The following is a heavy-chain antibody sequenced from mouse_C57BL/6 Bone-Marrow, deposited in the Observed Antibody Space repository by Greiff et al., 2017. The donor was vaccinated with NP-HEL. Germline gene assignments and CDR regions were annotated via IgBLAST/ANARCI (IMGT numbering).Heavy chain of an antibody. D-gene: IGHD1-1*01. CDR3: ARLFITTVEWYFDD. V-gene: IGHV2-2*01. CDR1: GFSLTSYG. CDR2: IWSGGST. J-gene: IGHJ1*03. Sequence: QVHVKQSGPGLVQPSQSLSITCTVSGFSLTSYGVHWVRQSPGKGLEWLGVIWSGGSTDYNAAFISRLSISKDNSKSHVFIKLTSLQADETAIYYCARLFITTVEWYFDDWGTGTTVTVSS.